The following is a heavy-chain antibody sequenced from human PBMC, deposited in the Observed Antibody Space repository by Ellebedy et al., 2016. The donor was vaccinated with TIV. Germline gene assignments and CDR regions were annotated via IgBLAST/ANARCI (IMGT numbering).Heavy chain of an antibody. V-gene: IGHV5-51*01. Sequence: PGGSLRLSCKGSGYSFSIYWIAWVRQMPGKGLEWMGIIYPVDSDTRYSPSFQGQVTISVDKSISAAYLQWSSLKASDTAMYYCARSEGGSSGFDYWGQGSLVTVSS. CDR2: IYPVDSDT. CDR3: ARSEGGSSGFDY. D-gene: IGHD6-6*01. CDR1: GYSFSIYW. J-gene: IGHJ4*02.